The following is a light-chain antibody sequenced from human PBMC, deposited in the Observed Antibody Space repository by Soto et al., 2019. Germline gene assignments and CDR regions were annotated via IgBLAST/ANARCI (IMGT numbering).Light chain of an antibody. CDR1: QTVGSNY. Sequence: EIVLTQSPGTLSLSPGERATLSCRASQTVGSNYLAWYQQKPGQAPRLLIYGASSRATGIPDRFSGSGSGTDFTLTISRLKPEDFAVYYCQQYAISPPFTFAQGTKLEI. V-gene: IGKV3-20*01. CDR3: QQYAISPPFT. CDR2: GAS. J-gene: IGKJ2*01.